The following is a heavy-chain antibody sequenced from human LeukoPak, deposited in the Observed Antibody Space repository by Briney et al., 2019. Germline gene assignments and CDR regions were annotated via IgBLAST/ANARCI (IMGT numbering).Heavy chain of an antibody. CDR1: GGSISGWY. J-gene: IGHJ4*02. CDR3: TRETSLAGFASGLGFNY. Sequence: SETLSLTCTVSGGSISGWYWSWIRQPPGKGLEWIGNIYGSGYTNYNPSLKSRVTMSIDTSKNHLSLKLTSVTAADTATYYCTRETSLAGFASGLGFNYWGQGILVSVSS. CDR2: IYGSGYT. V-gene: IGHV4-59*01. D-gene: IGHD6-19*01.